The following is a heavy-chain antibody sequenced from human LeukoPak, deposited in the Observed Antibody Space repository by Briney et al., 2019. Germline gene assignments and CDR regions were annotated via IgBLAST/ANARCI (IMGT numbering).Heavy chain of an antibody. CDR1: GFTFSSYW. CDR2: IKQDGSEK. J-gene: IGHJ6*02. V-gene: IGHV3-7*01. D-gene: IGHD5-18*01. Sequence: GGSLRLSCAASGFTFSSYWMRWVRQAPGKGLEWLANIKQDGSEKYYVDSVKGRFTISRDNAKNSLYLQMNSLRAEDTAVYYCARDGDGYSYPYYYGMDVWGQGTTVTVSS. CDR3: ARDGDGYSYPYYYGMDV.